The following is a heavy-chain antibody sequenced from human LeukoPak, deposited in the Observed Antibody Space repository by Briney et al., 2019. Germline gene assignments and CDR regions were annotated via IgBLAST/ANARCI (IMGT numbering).Heavy chain of an antibody. CDR2: LYRRGTT. Sequence: AETLSLTCTVPDGSITTYYWNWIRQPAGKGLEFIGRLYRRGTTNHNPSLKSRVTMSVDTSKNQFSLELSSVTAADTAVYYCARGAPVAGHDAFDIWGQGTLVTASS. CDR1: DGSITTYY. J-gene: IGHJ3*02. V-gene: IGHV4-4*07. CDR3: ARGAPVAGHDAFDI. D-gene: IGHD6-19*01.